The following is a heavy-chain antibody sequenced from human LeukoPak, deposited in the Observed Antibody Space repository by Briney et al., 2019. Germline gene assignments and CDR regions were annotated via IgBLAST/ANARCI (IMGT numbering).Heavy chain of an antibody. CDR2: INPSGGST. D-gene: IGHD2-15*01. CDR1: GYTFTSYY. CDR3: ATLSPGYCSGGSCQGFDY. Sequence: ASVKVSCKASGYTFTSYYMHWVLQAPGQGLEWMGIINPSGGSTSYAQKFQGRVTMTRDTSTSTVYMELSSLRSEDTAVYYCATLSPGYCSGGSCQGFDYWGQGTLVTVSS. J-gene: IGHJ4*02. V-gene: IGHV1-46*01.